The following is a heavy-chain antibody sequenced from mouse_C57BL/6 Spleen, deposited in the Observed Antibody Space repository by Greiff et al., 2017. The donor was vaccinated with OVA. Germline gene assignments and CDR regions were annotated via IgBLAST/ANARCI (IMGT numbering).Heavy chain of an antibody. Sequence: QVQLQQPGAELVRPGTSVKLSCKASGYTFTSYWMHWVQQRPGQGLEWIGVIDPSDSYTNYNQKFKGKATLTVDTSSSTAYMQLSSLTSEDSAVYYCAIDYGDYWGQGTTLTVSS. J-gene: IGHJ2*01. V-gene: IGHV1-59*01. CDR3: AIDYGDY. D-gene: IGHD2-4*01. CDR1: GYTFTSYW. CDR2: IDPSDSYT.